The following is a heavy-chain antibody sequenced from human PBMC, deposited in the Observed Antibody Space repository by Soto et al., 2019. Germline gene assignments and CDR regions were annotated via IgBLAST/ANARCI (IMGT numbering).Heavy chain of an antibody. CDR2: IYWDDDK. V-gene: IGHV2-5*02. CDR3: AHSTNYDFWSGYYINWFDP. CDR1: GFSLSTSGVG. D-gene: IGHD3-3*01. J-gene: IGHJ5*02. Sequence: SGPTLVNPTQTLTLTCTFSGFSLSTSGVGVGWIRQPPGKALEWLALIYWDDDKRYSPSLKSRLTITKDTSKNQVVLTMTNMDPVDTATYYCAHSTNYDFWSGYYINWFDPWGQETLVTVSS.